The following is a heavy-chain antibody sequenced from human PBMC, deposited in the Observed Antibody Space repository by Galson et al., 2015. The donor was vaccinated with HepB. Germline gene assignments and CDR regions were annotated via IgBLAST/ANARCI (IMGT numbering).Heavy chain of an antibody. CDR2: INPNSGGT. Sequence: SVKVSCKASGYIFSGYYIHWVRQAPGQGLEWMGRINPNSGGTNYAQNFQGRVTMTRDTSISTAYMELGRLRSDDTAMYYRARVYRGAGELLHYWFAPWGQGPLVTVSS. CDR3: ARVYRGAGELLHYWFAP. D-gene: IGHD1-26*01. CDR1: GYIFSGYY. V-gene: IGHV1-2*06. J-gene: IGHJ5*02.